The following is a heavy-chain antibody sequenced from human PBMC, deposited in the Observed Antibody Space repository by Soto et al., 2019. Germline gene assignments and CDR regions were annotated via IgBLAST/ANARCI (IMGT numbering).Heavy chain of an antibody. CDR3: TTDPSYYYGSGSYLTAFDI. D-gene: IGHD3-10*01. J-gene: IGHJ3*02. Sequence: GSLRLSCAASGFTFSNAWMSWVRQAPGKGLEWVGRIKSKTDGGTTDYAAPVKGRFTISRDDSKNTLYLQMNSLKTEDTAVYYCTTDPSYYYGSGSYLTAFDIWGQGTMVTVSS. V-gene: IGHV3-15*01. CDR1: GFTFSNAW. CDR2: IKSKTDGGTT.